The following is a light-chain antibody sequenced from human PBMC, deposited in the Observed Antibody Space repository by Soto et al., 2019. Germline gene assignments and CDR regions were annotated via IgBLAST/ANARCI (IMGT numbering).Light chain of an antibody. CDR2: DVS. J-gene: IGLJ1*01. CDR1: SSAVGGYNY. V-gene: IGLV2-14*03. CDR3: SSYTSISTYV. Sequence: QSVLTQPASVSGSPGQSITISCTGTSSAVGGYNYVSWYQHRPGKAPKLMIYDVSNRPSGVSNRFSGSKSGNTASLTISGLQAEDEADYYCSSYTSISTYVFGTGTKLTVL.